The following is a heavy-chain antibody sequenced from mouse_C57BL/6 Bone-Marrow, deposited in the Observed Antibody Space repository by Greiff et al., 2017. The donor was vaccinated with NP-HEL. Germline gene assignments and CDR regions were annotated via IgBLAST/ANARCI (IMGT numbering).Heavy chain of an antibody. CDR3: AGGGNYGYDVDYFDF. D-gene: IGHD2-2*01. CDR1: GFAFSSAW. Sequence: VQLQQSGPELVKPGASVKFSCKASGFAFSSAWMHWVKQRPGKGLEWIGRIYPGDGDTNYNGKFKGKATLTADKSSSTAYMQLSSLTSEDTAVYYGAGGGNYGYDVDYFDFWGRGTAPTVSS. CDR2: IYPGDGDT. J-gene: IGHJ2*01. V-gene: IGHV1-82*01.